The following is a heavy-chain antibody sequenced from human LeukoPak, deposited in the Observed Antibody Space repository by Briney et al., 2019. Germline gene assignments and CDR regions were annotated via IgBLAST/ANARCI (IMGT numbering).Heavy chain of an antibody. V-gene: IGHV3-23*01. D-gene: IGHD6-19*01. CDR3: ARDMSGWYSNPFDY. CDR1: GFTFSNYV. Sequence: GGSLRLSCAASGFTFSNYVMSWVRQAPGKGLEWVSAISGSGTNTYYADSVRGRFTISRDNSKNTLYLQMNSLRAEDTAVYYCARDMSGWYSNPFDYWGQGTLVTVSS. CDR2: ISGSGTNT. J-gene: IGHJ4*02.